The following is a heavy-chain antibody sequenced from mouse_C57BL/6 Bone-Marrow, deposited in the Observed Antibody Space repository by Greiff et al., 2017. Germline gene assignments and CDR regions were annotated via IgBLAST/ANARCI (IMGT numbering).Heavy chain of an antibody. V-gene: IGHV1-62-2*01. J-gene: IGHJ3*01. Sequence: VMLVASGAELVKPGASVKLSCKASGYPFTEYTIPWVKQRSGQGLEWIWWFYPGSGITKYNEKFKDKATLTADKSSSTVYMELSRLTSEDSAVYFCARHEEGKTAQAWFAYWGQGTLVTVSA. CDR1: GYPFTEYT. CDR3: ARHEEGKTAQAWFAY. D-gene: IGHD3-2*02. CDR2: FYPGSGIT.